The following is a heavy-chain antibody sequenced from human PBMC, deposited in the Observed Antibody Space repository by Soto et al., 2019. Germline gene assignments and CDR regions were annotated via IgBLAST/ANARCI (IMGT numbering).Heavy chain of an antibody. CDR3: ARHRARNWFDP. CDR1: VGSISSSSYY. Sequence: XETLSLTCIFSVGSISSSSYYCGWIRQPPGKGLEWIGSIYYSGSTYYNPSLKSRVTISVDTSKNQFSLKLSSVTAADTAVFSCARHRARNWFDPWGQGTLGIVSS. V-gene: IGHV4-39*01. D-gene: IGHD6-6*01. CDR2: IYYSGST. J-gene: IGHJ5*02.